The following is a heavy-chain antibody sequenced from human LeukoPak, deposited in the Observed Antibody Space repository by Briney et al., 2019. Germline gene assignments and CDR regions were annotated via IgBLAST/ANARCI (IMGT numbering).Heavy chain of an antibody. J-gene: IGHJ4*02. CDR3: AKYKAPMITFGGEIDY. CDR1: GFTFDDYA. Sequence: PGGSLRLSCAASGFTFDDYAMHWVRQAPGKGLEWVSGISWNSGSIGYADSVEGRFTISRDNAKNSLYLQMNSLRAEDTALYYCAKYKAPMITFGGEIDYWGQGTLVTVSS. D-gene: IGHD3-16*01. V-gene: IGHV3-9*01. CDR2: ISWNSGSI.